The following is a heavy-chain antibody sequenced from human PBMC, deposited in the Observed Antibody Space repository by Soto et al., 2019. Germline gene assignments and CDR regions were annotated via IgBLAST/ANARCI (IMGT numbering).Heavy chain of an antibody. CDR1: GGSISNYF. V-gene: IGHV4-4*07. Sequence: SETLSLTFTVSGGSISNYFCTWIRQPAGKGLEWIGRIDNSGSTSYNPSLKSRITMSADTSRNQFSLKLNSVTAADTAVYYCARGGQDFWSGPFDYWGQGALVTVSS. D-gene: IGHD3-3*01. CDR2: IDNSGST. J-gene: IGHJ4*02. CDR3: ARGGQDFWSGPFDY.